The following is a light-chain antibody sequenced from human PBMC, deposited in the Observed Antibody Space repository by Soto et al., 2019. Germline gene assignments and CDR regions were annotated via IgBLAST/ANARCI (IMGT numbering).Light chain of an antibody. CDR1: QTIGSS. V-gene: IGKV1-5*01. CDR3: LHYSSYYKA. J-gene: IGKJ1*01. Sequence: DIQMTQSPSTLSASVGDRVTITCRASQTIGSSLAWYQQKPGRAPNLLIYDASSLKSGVPSRFSGSGSGTEFTLTINSLQPDDFATYYCLHYSSYYKAFGQGTKVDIK. CDR2: DAS.